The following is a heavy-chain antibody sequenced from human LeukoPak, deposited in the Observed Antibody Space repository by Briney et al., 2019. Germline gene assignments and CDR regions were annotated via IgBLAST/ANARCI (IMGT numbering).Heavy chain of an antibody. J-gene: IGHJ4*02. V-gene: IGHV3-48*03. D-gene: IGHD3-10*01. CDR1: GFTFSTYE. CDR2: ISGSGGSI. CDR3: ARVVRGSQSFYPYSDK. Sequence: PGGSLRLSCAASGFTFSTYEMNWVRQAPGKGLEWVSYISGSGGSIFYADPLKGRFTISRDNAKSSLYLHMNSLRVEDTAVYYCARVVRGSQSFYPYSDKWGQGTLVTVSS.